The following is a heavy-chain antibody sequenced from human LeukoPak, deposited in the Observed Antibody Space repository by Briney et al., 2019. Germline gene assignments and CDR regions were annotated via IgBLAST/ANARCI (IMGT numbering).Heavy chain of an antibody. CDR2: MSGSGGRT. CDR1: GFRYSHYG. Sequence: ERTLRLSCVASGFRYSHYGMNWVRQAPGKGLECGSAMSGSGGRTYYADSVKGRFTISRDNSKNTRYLQMNSLRANNTAVYYCAKPAKTDSADYWGQGTLVTVSP. D-gene: IGHD1-14*01. CDR3: AKPAKTDSADY. V-gene: IGHV3-23*01. J-gene: IGHJ4*02.